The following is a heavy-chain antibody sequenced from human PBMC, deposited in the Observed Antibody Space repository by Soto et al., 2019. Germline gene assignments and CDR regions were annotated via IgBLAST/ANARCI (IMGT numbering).Heavy chain of an antibody. CDR3: AREEGYCSGGSAIDCYYYYGMDV. CDR1: GYTFTSYY. D-gene: IGHD2-15*01. J-gene: IGHJ6*02. CDR2: INPSGGST. V-gene: IGHV1-46*01. Sequence: ASVKVSCKSSGYTFTSYYMHWVRQAPGQGLEWMGIINPSGGSTSYAQKFQGRVTMTRDTSTSTVYMELSSLRSGDTAVYYCAREEGYCSGGSAIDCYYYYGMDVWGQGTTVTVSS.